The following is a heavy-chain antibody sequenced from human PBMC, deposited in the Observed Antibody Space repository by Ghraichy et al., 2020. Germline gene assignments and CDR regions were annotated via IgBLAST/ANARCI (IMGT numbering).Heavy chain of an antibody. V-gene: IGHV4-4*09. CDR2: IYTSGST. CDR1: GGSISSYY. J-gene: IGHJ5*02. Sequence: SETLSLTCTVSGGSISSYYWSWIRQPPGKGLEWIGYIYTSGSTNYNPSLKSRVTISVDTSKNQFSLKLSSVTAADTAVYYCARLTFDGDYLAWASWFDPWGQGTLVTVSS. D-gene: IGHD4-17*01. CDR3: ARLTFDGDYLAWASWFDP.